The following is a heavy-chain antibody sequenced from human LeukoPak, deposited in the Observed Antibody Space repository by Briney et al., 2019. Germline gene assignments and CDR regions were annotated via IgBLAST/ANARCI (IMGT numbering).Heavy chain of an antibody. CDR1: GYTFTGYY. CDR3: AREGRNGYNEGYFDY. V-gene: IGHV1-2*02. CDR2: FNPNSGGT. D-gene: IGHD5-24*01. J-gene: IGHJ4*02. Sequence: ASVKVSCKASGYTFTGYYMHWVRRAPGQGLDWRGWFNPNSGGTKYAQNFQGRVTLTTDTSINTAYMELSSLRSDDTAVYYCAREGRNGYNEGYFDYWGQGTLVTVSS.